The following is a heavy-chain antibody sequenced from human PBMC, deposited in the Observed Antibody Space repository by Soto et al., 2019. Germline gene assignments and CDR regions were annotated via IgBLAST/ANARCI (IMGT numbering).Heavy chain of an antibody. Sequence: QVQLQESGPGLVKPSETLSLTCTVSGGSISSYYWSWIRQPPGKGLEWIGYIYYSGSTNYNPSLKSRVTISVDTSKNQFSLKLSSVTAADTAVYYCARLLVSGGGSYYSFDYWGQGTLVTVSS. CDR3: ARLLVSGGGSYYSFDY. CDR1: GGSISSYY. D-gene: IGHD1-26*01. J-gene: IGHJ4*02. CDR2: IYYSGST. V-gene: IGHV4-59*08.